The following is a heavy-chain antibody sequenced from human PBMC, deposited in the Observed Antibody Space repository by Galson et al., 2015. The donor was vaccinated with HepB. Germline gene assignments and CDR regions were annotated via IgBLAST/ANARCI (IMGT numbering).Heavy chain of an antibody. CDR2: TYYRSKWYN. Sequence: CAISGDSVSSNSAVWNWIRQSPSRGLEWLGRTYYRSKWYNDYAVSVKSRITINPDTSKNQFSLQLNSVTPEDTAVYYCARDQAGGYRLTLAVAGTLRAFDIWGQGTLVTVSS. J-gene: IGHJ4*02. D-gene: IGHD6-19*01. CDR1: GDSVSSNSAV. CDR3: ARDQAGGYRLTLAVAGTLRAFDI. V-gene: IGHV6-1*01.